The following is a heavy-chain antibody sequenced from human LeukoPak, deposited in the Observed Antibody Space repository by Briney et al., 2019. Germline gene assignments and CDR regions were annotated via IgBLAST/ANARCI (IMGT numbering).Heavy chain of an antibody. J-gene: IGHJ4*02. CDR2: INPNSGGT. V-gene: IGHV1-2*02. CDR3: ARDRGYSSSPFDY. Sequence: ASVKVSCKASGYTFTGYYMHWVRQAPRQGLEWMGWINPNSGGTNYAQKFQGRVTMTRDTSISTAYMELSRLRSDDTAVYYCARDRGYSSSPFDYWGQGTLVTVSS. D-gene: IGHD6-13*01. CDR1: GYTFTGYY.